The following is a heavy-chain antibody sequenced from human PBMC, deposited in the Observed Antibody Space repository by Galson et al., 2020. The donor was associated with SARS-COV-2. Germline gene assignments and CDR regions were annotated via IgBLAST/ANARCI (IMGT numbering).Heavy chain of an antibody. V-gene: IGHV4-38-2*02. CDR1: GYSASTTNY. J-gene: IGHJ2*01. D-gene: IGHD3-22*01. Sequence: SQTLSLTCTVSGYSASTTNYCGWVPQPPGSGLAWIGSVYPSVPTYYNPSLTSRVTLSVDTSKNQFSLRLDSVTAADTALYYCARQGVNMIVLVTVPGWYFDLWGRGTLVTVSS. CDR3: ARQGVNMIVLVTVPGWYFDL. CDR2: VYPSVPT.